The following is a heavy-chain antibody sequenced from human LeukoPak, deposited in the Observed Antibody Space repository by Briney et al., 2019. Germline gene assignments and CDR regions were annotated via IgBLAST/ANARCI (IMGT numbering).Heavy chain of an antibody. D-gene: IGHD4-17*01. Sequence: SETLSLTCAVYGGSFRSYYWNWIRQTPGKGLEWIGEINHSGSINYNPSLKSRVTMSVDTFKGQFSLKVSSVTAADTAVYFCARGAIDYGDYDAFDIWGQGTMVTVSS. CDR3: ARGAIDYGDYDAFDI. CDR1: GGSFRSYY. J-gene: IGHJ3*02. CDR2: INHSGSI. V-gene: IGHV4-34*01.